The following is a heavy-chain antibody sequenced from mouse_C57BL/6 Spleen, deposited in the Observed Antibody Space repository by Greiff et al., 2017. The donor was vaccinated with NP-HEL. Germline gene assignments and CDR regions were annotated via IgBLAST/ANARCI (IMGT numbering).Heavy chain of an antibody. V-gene: IGHV8-8*01. CDR3: ARRRQLRPLYAMDY. CDR1: GFSLSTFGMG. CDR2: IWWDGDK. D-gene: IGHD3-2*02. Sequence: QVTLKVSGPGILQPSQTLSLPCSFSGFSLSTFGMGVGWIRQPSGKGLEWLAHIWWDGDKYYNPSLKSRLTISKDTSKNQVFLKIANVDTADTATYYCARRRQLRPLYAMDYWGQGTSVTVSS. J-gene: IGHJ4*01.